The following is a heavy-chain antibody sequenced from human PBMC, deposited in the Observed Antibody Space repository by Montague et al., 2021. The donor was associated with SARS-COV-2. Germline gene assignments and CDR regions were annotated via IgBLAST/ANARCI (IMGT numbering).Heavy chain of an antibody. V-gene: IGHV4-34*01. J-gene: IGHJ4*02. CDR2: ITHSGST. D-gene: IGHD6-13*01. CDR3: ATGRYSSSWYGTKYYFDY. Sequence: SETLSLTCAVYGGSFSGYYWSWIRQPPGKGLEWIREITHSGSTNYNPSLKSRVTKSLDTSTNQYSLKPSSLTAADTAVYYCATGRYSSSWYGTKYYFDYWGQGTLVTVSS. CDR1: GGSFSGYY.